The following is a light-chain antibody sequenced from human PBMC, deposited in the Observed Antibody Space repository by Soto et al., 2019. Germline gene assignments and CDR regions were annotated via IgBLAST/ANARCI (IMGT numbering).Light chain of an antibody. Sequence: IVLTQSPATLSLSPGERATLSCRASQSVTKCLAWYQQQPGQAPRLLIYDVSSSAPGIPARFSGSGSGTDFTLTISSLEPEDFAVYYCQQCNNWPPITFGQGTRLEIK. CDR1: QSVTKC. CDR3: QQCNNWPPIT. CDR2: DVS. V-gene: IGKV3-11*01. J-gene: IGKJ5*01.